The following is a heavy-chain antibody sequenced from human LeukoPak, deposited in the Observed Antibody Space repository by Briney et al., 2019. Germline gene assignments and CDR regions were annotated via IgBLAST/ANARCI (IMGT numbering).Heavy chain of an antibody. Sequence: GGSLRLSCAASGFTLSSYAMSWVRQAPGKGLEWVSAISDSGNTYHADSVKGRFTISRDNAKNSLYLQMNSLRAEDTAVYYCARDLYRIVVVPHYFDYWGQGTLVTVSS. V-gene: IGHV3-69-1*01. J-gene: IGHJ4*02. CDR3: ARDLYRIVVVPHYFDY. D-gene: IGHD3-22*01. CDR2: ISDSGNT. CDR1: GFTLSSYA.